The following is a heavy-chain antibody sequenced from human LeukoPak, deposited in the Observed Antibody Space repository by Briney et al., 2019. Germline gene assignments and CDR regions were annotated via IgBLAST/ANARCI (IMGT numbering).Heavy chain of an antibody. J-gene: IGHJ1*01. CDR1: GFTFSSYA. D-gene: IGHD3-22*01. V-gene: IGHV3-64D*09. Sequence: GGSLRLSCSASGFTFSSYAMHCVRQAPGKGLEYATAISSNGGSTYCADSVEGRFTISRDNSKNTLYLQMSSLRAEDTAVYYCVKGQRYYDSSGYYSIEYFQHWGQGTLVSVSS. CDR2: ISSNGGST. CDR3: VKGQRYYDSSGYYSIEYFQH.